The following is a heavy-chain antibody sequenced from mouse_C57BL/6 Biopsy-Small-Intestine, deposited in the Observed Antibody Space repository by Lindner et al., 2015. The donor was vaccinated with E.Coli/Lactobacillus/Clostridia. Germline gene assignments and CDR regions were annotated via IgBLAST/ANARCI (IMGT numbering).Heavy chain of an antibody. J-gene: IGHJ2*01. CDR1: GYAFTNYF. CDR3: ARDDNYFDH. Sequence: VQLQESGGELVRPGTSVKVSCRASGYAFTNYFIDWVKQRPGQGLEWIGVINPGSGATTYNEKFKVKATLTADKSSNTAYMQLSSLTSEDSAVYFCARDDNYFDHWGHGTTLIVSS. CDR2: INPGSGAT. V-gene: IGHV1-54*01.